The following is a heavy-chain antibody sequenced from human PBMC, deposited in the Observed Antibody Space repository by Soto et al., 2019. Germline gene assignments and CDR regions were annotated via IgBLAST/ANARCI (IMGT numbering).Heavy chain of an antibody. D-gene: IGHD3-22*01. J-gene: IGHJ5*02. CDR3: ARDLGAHYYDSSGPGWFDP. V-gene: IGHV4-30-4*01. CDR1: GGSISSGDYY. Sequence: SETLSLTCTVSGGSISSGDYYWSWIRQPPGKGLEWIGYIYYSGSTYYNPSLKSRVTISVDTSKNQSSLKLSSVTAADTAVYYCARDLGAHYYDSSGPGWFDPWGQGTLVTVSS. CDR2: IYYSGST.